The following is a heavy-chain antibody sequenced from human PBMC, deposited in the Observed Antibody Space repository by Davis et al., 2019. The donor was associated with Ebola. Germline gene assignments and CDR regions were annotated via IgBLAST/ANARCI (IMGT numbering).Heavy chain of an antibody. D-gene: IGHD3-10*01. Sequence: SETLSLTCTVSGGSISSYYWSWIRQPPGKGLEWIGYIYYSGSTNYNPSLKSRVTISVDTSKNQFSLKLSSVTAADTAVYYCARYGRGVDGWYFDLWGRGTLVTVSS. CDR2: IYYSGST. CDR3: ARYGRGVDGWYFDL. V-gene: IGHV4-59*01. J-gene: IGHJ2*01. CDR1: GGSISSYY.